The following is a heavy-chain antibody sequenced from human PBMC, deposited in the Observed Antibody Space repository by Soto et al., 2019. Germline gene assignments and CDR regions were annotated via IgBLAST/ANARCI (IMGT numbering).Heavy chain of an antibody. CDR1: GGSISSSSYY. CDR2: IYYSGST. D-gene: IGHD2-15*01. CDR3: ARQPLLAARNWFDP. V-gene: IGHV4-39*01. Sequence: PSETLSLTCTVSGGSISSSSYYWGWIRQPPGKGLEWIGSIYYSGSTYYNPSLKSRVTISVDTSKNQFSLKLSSVTAADTAVYYCARQPLLAARNWFDPWGQGTLVTVSS. J-gene: IGHJ5*02.